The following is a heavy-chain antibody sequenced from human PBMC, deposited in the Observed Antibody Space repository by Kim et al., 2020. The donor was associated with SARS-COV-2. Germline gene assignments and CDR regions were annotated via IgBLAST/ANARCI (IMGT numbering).Heavy chain of an antibody. Sequence: TYNTAPVRGRFPITRDNSKTTLYLKMNSLGAEDTAVYYCAKGSSRSGFDYWGQGTLVTVSS. V-gene: IGHV3-23*01. CDR2: T. CDR3: AKGSSRSGFDY. D-gene: IGHD6-13*01. J-gene: IGHJ4*02.